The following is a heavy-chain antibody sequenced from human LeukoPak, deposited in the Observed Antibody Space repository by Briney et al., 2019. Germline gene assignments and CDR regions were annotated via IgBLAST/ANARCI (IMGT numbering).Heavy chain of an antibody. J-gene: IGHJ6*04. CDR3: ARERVVPAAPYYYDGIDV. CDR2: IYYCGST. CDR1: GGSISSYY. V-gene: IGHV4-59*01. D-gene: IGHD2-2*01. Sequence: SETLSLTCTVSGGSISSYYWSWIRQPPGKGLEWMGNIYYCGSTNYNPSLKSRVTISVDTSKNQFSLKLSSVTPADTAVYYCARERVVPAAPYYYDGIDVWGKGTTVTVSS.